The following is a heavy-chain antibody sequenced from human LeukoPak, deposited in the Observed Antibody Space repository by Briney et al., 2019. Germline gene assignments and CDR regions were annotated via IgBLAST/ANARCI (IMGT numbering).Heavy chain of an antibody. J-gene: IGHJ6*02. CDR1: GYTFTSYG. Sequence: ASVKVSCKASGYTFTSYGISWVRKAPGQVLEWMGLISAYNGNTNYAKKLHGRVTITTDTSTSTAYMELRSLISDDTAVYYCARDAPKYSSGWYAVHYYGMDVWGQGTTVTVSS. V-gene: IGHV1-18*01. CDR3: ARDAPKYSSGWYAVHYYGMDV. D-gene: IGHD6-19*01. CDR2: ISAYNGNT.